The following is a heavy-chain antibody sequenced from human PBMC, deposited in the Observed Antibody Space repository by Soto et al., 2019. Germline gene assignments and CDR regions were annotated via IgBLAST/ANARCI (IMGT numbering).Heavy chain of an antibody. CDR1: GGSITSDYSC. CDR3: ARGPSGDKVHY. CDR2: IFDSGTT. V-gene: IGHV4-30-4*01. Sequence: QVQLQESGPGLVKPSQTLSLTCTVSGGSITSDYSCWSWIRQPPGEGLEWIGHIFDSGTTYTNPSLRXQLAISXXTSKNHFSLPLSSVTAADTAVYYCARGPSGDKVHYWGQGALVTVSS. J-gene: IGHJ4*02. D-gene: IGHD7-27*01.